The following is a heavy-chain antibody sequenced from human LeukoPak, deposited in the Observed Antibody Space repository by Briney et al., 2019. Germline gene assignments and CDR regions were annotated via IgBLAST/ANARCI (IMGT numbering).Heavy chain of an antibody. J-gene: IGHJ4*02. CDR2: INPNSGGT. CDR1: GYTFTGYY. Sequence: VASVKVSCKASGYTFTGYYMHWVRQAPGQGLEWMGWINPNSGGTNYAQKFQGRVTMTTDISTSTAYMELRSLRSDDTAVFYCVRDLGVDTSMIFFDYWGQGTRVTVSS. D-gene: IGHD5-18*01. V-gene: IGHV1-2*02. CDR3: VRDLGVDTSMIFFDY.